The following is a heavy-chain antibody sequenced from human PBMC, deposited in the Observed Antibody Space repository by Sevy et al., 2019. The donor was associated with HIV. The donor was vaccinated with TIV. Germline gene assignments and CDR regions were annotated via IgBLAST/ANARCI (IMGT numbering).Heavy chain of an antibody. Sequence: SETLSLTCTVSDGSINSYYWTWIRQPAGKGLEWIGRVYSTGITDYNPSLKSRVTMSVDTSKNQFSLNLSSVTAADTAVYYCARDGFSYGYLDYWGQGALVTVSS. CDR1: DGSINSYY. V-gene: IGHV4-4*07. D-gene: IGHD5-18*01. CDR2: VYSTGIT. J-gene: IGHJ4*02. CDR3: ARDGFSYGYLDY.